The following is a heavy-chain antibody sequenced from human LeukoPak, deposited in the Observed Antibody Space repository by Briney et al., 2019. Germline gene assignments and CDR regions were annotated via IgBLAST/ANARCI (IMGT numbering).Heavy chain of an antibody. CDR3: ATDTIAVAGTGFDY. V-gene: IGHV1-3*01. CDR2: INAGNGNT. CDR1: GYTFTSYA. D-gene: IGHD6-19*01. Sequence: ASVKVSCKASGYTFTSYAVHWVRQAPGQRLEWMGWINAGNGNTKYSQKFQGRVTITRDTSASTAYMELSSLRSEDTAVYYCATDTIAVAGTGFDYWGQGTLVTVSS. J-gene: IGHJ4*02.